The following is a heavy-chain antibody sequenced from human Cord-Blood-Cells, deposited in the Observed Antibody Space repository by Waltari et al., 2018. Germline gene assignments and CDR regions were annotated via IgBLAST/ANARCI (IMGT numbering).Heavy chain of an antibody. CDR2: ISYDGSNK. J-gene: IGHJ4*02. CDR3: AKDGGSYYFDY. Sequence: HLLESGGGVVQPGRSLRLSCAASGFTFSSYGMHWVRQAPGTGLEWVAVISYDGSNKYYADSVKGRFTISRDNSKNTLYLQMNSLRAEDTAVYYCAKDGGSYYFDYWGQGTLVTVSS. CDR1: GFTFSSYG. D-gene: IGHD1-26*01. V-gene: IGHV3-30*18.